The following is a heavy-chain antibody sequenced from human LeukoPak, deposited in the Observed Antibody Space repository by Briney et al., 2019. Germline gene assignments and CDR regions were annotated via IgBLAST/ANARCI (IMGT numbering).Heavy chain of an antibody. V-gene: IGHV4-59*01. CDR1: GGSISSYY. D-gene: IGHD3-22*01. J-gene: IGHJ4*02. Sequence: SETLSLTCTVSGGSISSYYWSWIRQPPGKGLEWIGYIYYSGSTNYNPSLTSRGTISVDTSKNQFSLKLSSVTAADTAVYYCAGSGYYYDGSGLDYWGQGTLVTVSS. CDR2: IYYSGST. CDR3: AGSGYYYDGSGLDY.